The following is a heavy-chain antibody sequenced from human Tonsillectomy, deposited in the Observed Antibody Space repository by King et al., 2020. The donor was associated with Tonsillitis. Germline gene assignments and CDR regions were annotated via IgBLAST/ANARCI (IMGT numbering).Heavy chain of an antibody. CDR1: GFTFSSYW. CDR3: AREMYGDYYGMDV. CDR2: IKQDGSEK. D-gene: IGHD2-8*01. J-gene: IGHJ6*02. V-gene: IGHV3-7*01. Sequence: VQLVESGGGLVQPGGSLRLSCAASGFTFSSYWMSWVRQAPGKGLEGVANIKQDGSEKYYVDSVKGRFTISGDNAKNSLYLQMNSLRAEDTAVYYCAREMYGDYYGMDVWGQGTTVTVSS.